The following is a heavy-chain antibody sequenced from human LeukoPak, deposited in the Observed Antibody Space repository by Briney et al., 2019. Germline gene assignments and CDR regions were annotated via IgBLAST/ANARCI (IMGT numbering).Heavy chain of an antibody. CDR3: ARGLDYYYYAMDV. V-gene: IGHV3-74*01. J-gene: IGHJ6*02. Sequence: GGSLRLSCAASEFTFSSYWMHWVRQVPGKGLVWVSRINSDGSSIRYADSVKGRFTISRDNAKNTLYLQMNSLRDEDTAVYYCARGLDYYYYAMDVWGQGTTVTVSS. CDR2: INSDGSSI. CDR1: EFTFSSYW.